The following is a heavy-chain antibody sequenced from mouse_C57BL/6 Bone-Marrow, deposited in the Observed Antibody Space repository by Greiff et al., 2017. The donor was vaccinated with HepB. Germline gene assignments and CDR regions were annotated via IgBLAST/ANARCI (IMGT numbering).Heavy chain of an antibody. CDR2: INPYNGGT. D-gene: IGHD1-1*01. Sequence: EVKLQESGPVLVKPGASVKMSCKASGYTFTDYYMNWVKQSHGKSLEWIGVINPYNGGTSYNQKFKGKATLTVDKSSSTAYMELNSLTSEDSAVYYCARRYYGSSYWFAYWGQGTLVTVSA. V-gene: IGHV1-19*01. J-gene: IGHJ3*01. CDR1: GYTFTDYY. CDR3: ARRYYGSSYWFAY.